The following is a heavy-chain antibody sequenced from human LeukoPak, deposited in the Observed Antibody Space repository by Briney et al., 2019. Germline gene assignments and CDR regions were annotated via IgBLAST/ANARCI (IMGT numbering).Heavy chain of an antibody. CDR1: GFTVSSNY. J-gene: IGHJ6*03. D-gene: IGHD3-10*01. Sequence: GSLRLSCAASGFTVSSNYMSWVRQAPGKGLERGSVIYSGGSTYYADSVKGRFTISRDNSKNTLYLQMNSLRAEDTAVYYCASGSGSYRTPYYYMDVWGTGTTVTVSS. CDR2: IYSGGST. CDR3: ASGSGSYRTPYYYMDV. V-gene: IGHV3-53*01.